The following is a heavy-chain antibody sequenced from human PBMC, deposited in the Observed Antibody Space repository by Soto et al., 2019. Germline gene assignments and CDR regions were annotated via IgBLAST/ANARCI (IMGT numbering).Heavy chain of an antibody. V-gene: IGHV4-34*01. D-gene: IGHD2-8*01. Sequence: PSETLSLTCAVYGDSFSDSYWNWIRQPPGKGLEWIGEIDHGGRTRYNLSLKSRVTISVDASKNQFSLSLSSVTAADTAVYFCALWGYCTNAVCNWFDPWGQGTLVTVSS. CDR3: ALWGYCTNAVCNWFDP. J-gene: IGHJ5*02. CDR1: GDSFSDSY. CDR2: IDHGGRT.